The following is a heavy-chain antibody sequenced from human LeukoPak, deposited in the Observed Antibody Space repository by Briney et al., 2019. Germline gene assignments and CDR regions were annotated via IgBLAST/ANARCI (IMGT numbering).Heavy chain of an antibody. CDR3: ARVSDLAAAGTYDY. V-gene: IGHV4-59*02. Sequence: SETLSLTCTVSGGSVTSYYWSWIRQPPGKGLEWIGNIHYSGSSGSTNYNPSLTGRVTTSVDTSTNQLSLRLSSVTAADTAVYYCARVSDLAAAGTYDYWGQGTLVTVSS. J-gene: IGHJ4*02. D-gene: IGHD6-13*01. CDR2: IHYSGSSGST. CDR1: GGSVTSYY.